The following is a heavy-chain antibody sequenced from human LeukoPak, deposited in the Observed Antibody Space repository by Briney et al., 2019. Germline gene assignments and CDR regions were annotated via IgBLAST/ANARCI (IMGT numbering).Heavy chain of an antibody. CDR2: IYYSGST. D-gene: IGHD6-19*01. V-gene: IGHV4-59*12. Sequence: SEALSLTCTVSGGSISSYYWSWIRQPPGKGLEWIGYIYYSGSTNYNPSLKSRVTISVDKSKNQFSLKLSSVTAADTAVYYCASLTYSSGWYMIDYWGQGTLVTVSS. CDR1: GGSISSYY. J-gene: IGHJ4*02. CDR3: ASLTYSSGWYMIDY.